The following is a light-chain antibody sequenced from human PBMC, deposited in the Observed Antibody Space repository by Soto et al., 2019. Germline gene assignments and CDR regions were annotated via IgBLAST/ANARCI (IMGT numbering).Light chain of an antibody. CDR2: AAS. Sequence: DIQMTQSPSSLSASVGDRVTITCQASQDISNYLNWYQQKPGKAPKLLIYAASSLQSGVPSRFSGSGSGTDFTLTISSLQPEDFATYYCQQANSFPITFGQGTRL. CDR3: QQANSFPIT. V-gene: IGKV1-12*01. CDR1: QDISNY. J-gene: IGKJ5*01.